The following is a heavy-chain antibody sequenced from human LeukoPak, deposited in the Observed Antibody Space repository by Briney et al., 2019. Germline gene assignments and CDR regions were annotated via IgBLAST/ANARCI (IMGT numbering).Heavy chain of an antibody. J-gene: IGHJ4*02. CDR1: GFGFRNYG. Sequence: GGSLRLSCAASGFGFRNYGMHWVRQAPGKGLEWVAVISYEGSTTHYADSVKGRFTISRDNSKNTLYLQMDSLRAEDTAVFYCAKESTIRVAASLDYWGQGTLVTVSS. CDR2: ISYEGSTT. CDR3: AKESTIRVAASLDY. D-gene: IGHD6-19*01. V-gene: IGHV3-30*18.